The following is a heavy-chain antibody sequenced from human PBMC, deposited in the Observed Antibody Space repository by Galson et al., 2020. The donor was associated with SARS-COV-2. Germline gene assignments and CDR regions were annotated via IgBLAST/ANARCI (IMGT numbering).Heavy chain of an antibody. CDR1: GGSISSTNYY. D-gene: IGHD3-3*01. V-gene: IGHV4-39*01. J-gene: IGHJ6*03. CDR3: ASKYDFWSGYDIADYYYMDV. Sequence: SETLSLTCTVSGGSISSTNYYWGWIRQSPGKGLEWIGSIYYTGSTHYSPSLKSRVTISVDTSKNQFSLKLTSVTAADTSVYYCASKYDFWSGYDIADYYYMDVWGKGTTVTVSS. CDR2: IYYTGST.